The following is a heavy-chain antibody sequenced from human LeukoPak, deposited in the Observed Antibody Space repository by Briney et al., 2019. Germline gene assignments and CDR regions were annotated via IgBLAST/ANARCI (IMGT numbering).Heavy chain of an antibody. D-gene: IGHD6-19*01. CDR1: GGSISSYY. V-gene: IGHV4-59*08. CDR2: IYYSGST. J-gene: IGHJ4*02. Sequence: SETLSLTCTVSGGSISSYYWSWIRQPPGKGLEWIGYIYYSGSTNYNPSLKSRVTISVDTSKNQFSLKLSSVTAADTAVYYCARHPGRVAVAGTPLYFDYWGQGTLVTVSS. CDR3: ARHPGRVAVAGTPLYFDY.